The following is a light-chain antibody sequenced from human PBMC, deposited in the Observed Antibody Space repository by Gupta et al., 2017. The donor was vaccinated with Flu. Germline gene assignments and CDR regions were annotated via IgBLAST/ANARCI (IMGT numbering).Light chain of an antibody. CDR1: QSRSSN. CDR3: QHRSNNWVT. Sequence: PAPLSLSPGETATLSCSATQSRSSNLAWFQQKPGLAPSLLIYDASSRATGIPARFSGSGSGTDFTLTISSLEPEDFAVYYCQHRSNNWVTFGGGTKVEI. CDR2: DAS. V-gene: IGKV3-11*01. J-gene: IGKJ4*01.